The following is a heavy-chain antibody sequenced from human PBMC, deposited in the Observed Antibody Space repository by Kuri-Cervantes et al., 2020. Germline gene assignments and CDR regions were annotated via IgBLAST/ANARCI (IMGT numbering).Heavy chain of an antibody. Sequence: GESLKISCAASGFIFNTYAMSWLRQAPGKGLEWVSYISSTGVTTYYADSVEGRFTVSRDNAKNSLYLEMNSLRDDDTAVYYCASGSSGSWYRGYYYYAMDVWGQGTTVTVSS. D-gene: IGHD1-26*01. J-gene: IGHJ6*02. CDR1: GFIFNTYA. CDR2: ISSTGVTT. CDR3: ASGSSGSWYRGYYYYAMDV. V-gene: IGHV3-48*02.